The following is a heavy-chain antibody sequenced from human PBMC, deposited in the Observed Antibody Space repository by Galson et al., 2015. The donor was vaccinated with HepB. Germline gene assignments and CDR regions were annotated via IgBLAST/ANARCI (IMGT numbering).Heavy chain of an antibody. J-gene: IGHJ6*02. V-gene: IGHV1-69*06. CDR2: IIPIFGTA. Sequence: SVKVSCKASGGTFSSYAISWVRQAPGQGLEWMGGIIPIFGTANYAQKFQGRVTITADKSTSTAYMELSSLRSEDTAVYYCARGVVIEFAYYYYYYGMDVWGQGTTVTVSS. CDR3: ARGVVIEFAYYYYYYGMDV. CDR1: GGTFSSYA. D-gene: IGHD3-22*01.